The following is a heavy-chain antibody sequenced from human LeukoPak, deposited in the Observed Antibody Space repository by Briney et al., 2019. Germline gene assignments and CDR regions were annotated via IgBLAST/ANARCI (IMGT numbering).Heavy chain of an antibody. J-gene: IGHJ6*03. CDR3: ARDWGGSRRDYYMDV. Sequence: PGGSLRLSCAASGFSFSSYSMNWVRQAPGKGLEWVSSISRSSSYIYNADSVKGRFTISRDDAKNSLYLQMNSLRAEDTAIYYCARDWGGSRRDYYMDVWGKGTTVTVSS. V-gene: IGHV3-21*01. CDR2: ISRSSSYI. D-gene: IGHD1-26*01. CDR1: GFSFSSYS.